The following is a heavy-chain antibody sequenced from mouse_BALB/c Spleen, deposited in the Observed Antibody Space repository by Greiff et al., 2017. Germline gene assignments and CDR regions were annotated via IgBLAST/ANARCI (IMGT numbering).Heavy chain of an antibody. CDR1: GFTFSSFG. J-gene: IGHJ4*01. CDR3: AAITTVVGDY. CDR2: ISSGSSTI. Sequence: EVMLVESGGGLVQPGGSRKLSCAASGFTFSSFGMHWVRQAPEKGLEWVAYISSGSSTIYYADTVKGRFTISRDNPKNTLLLQMTSLRSEDTAVYYCAAITTVVGDYWGQGTSVTVSS. D-gene: IGHD1-1*01. V-gene: IGHV5-17*02.